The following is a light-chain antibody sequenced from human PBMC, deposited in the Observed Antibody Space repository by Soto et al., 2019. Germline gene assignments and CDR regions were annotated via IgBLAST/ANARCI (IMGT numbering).Light chain of an antibody. CDR2: DAS. Sequence: DIPMTQSPSSLSASVGDRVTITCQASQDISNYLNWYQQKPGKAPKLLIYDASNLETGVPSRFSGSASGTEFTFTVSSLQPEDIATYYCQQYDNLPSFTFGPGTRVHIK. V-gene: IGKV1-33*01. CDR1: QDISNY. CDR3: QQYDNLPSFT. J-gene: IGKJ3*01.